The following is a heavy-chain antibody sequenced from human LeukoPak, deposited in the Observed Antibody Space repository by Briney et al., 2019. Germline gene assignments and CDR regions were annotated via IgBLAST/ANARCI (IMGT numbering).Heavy chain of an antibody. CDR1: GFTFSSYF. Sequence: QPGGSLRLSCAASGFTFSSYFMHWVRQAPGQGLVWVSRVSSDGTYTEYADSVKGRFTISRDNAKDTLYLQVNSLRAEDTAVYYCAITVDCRATTDCYSYFHHWGQGTLVTVSS. D-gene: IGHD2-21*02. CDR3: AITVDCRATTDCYSYFHH. CDR2: VSSDGTYT. V-gene: IGHV3-74*03. J-gene: IGHJ1*01.